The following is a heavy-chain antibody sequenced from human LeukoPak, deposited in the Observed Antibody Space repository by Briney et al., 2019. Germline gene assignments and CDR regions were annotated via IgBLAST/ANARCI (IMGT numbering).Heavy chain of an antibody. V-gene: IGHV4-39*01. CDR1: GGFISSNNYY. D-gene: IGHD3-22*01. CDR2: IYYSGST. CDR3: ARHRGYYDSSGDGYYFDY. Sequence: SETLSLTCTVSGGFISSNNYYWGWIRQPPGKGLEWIGSIYYSGSTYYNPSLKSRVTISVDTSKNQFSLTLSSVTAADTAVYYCARHRGYYDSSGDGYYFDYWGQGTLVTVSS. J-gene: IGHJ4*02.